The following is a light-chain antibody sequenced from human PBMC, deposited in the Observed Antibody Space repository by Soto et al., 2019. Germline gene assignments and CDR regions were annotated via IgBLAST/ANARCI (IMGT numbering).Light chain of an antibody. CDR3: ATRDNSLSRWV. CDR1: SSNIGTNY. J-gene: IGLJ3*02. Sequence: QSVLTQPPSASGTPGQRVTISCSGSSSNIGTNYVYWYKQLPGTAPKLLIYCNDQRPSGVPDRLSGSKSGTSASLAISGLRSEDEADSYCATRDNSLSRWVFGGGTKVTVL. V-gene: IGLV1-47*02. CDR2: CND.